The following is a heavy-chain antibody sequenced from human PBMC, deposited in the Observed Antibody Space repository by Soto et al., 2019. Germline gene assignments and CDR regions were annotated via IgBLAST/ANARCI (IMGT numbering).Heavy chain of an antibody. CDR2: IHPGESDT. J-gene: IGHJ6*02. CDR3: ARHEETYYNFYGMAV. CDR1: GYSFTTYW. V-gene: IGHV5-51*01. Sequence: DSRKISCKSYGYSFTTYWIAWVRQMPGKGLGWMGSIHPGESDTRYSPSFQGQVTISADRSITTAYLKWSSLKASDTAMYYCARHEETYYNFYGMAVWGQGPTVTV.